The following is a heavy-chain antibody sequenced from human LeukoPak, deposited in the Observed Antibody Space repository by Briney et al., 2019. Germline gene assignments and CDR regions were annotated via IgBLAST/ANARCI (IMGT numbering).Heavy chain of an antibody. J-gene: IGHJ4*02. CDR1: GFTFSSYG. CDR2: ISGSGGST. D-gene: IGHD3-10*01. V-gene: IGHV3-23*01. Sequence: GGTLRLSCAASGFTFSSYGMSWVRQAPGTGLEWVSAISGSGGSTYYADSVKGRFTISRDNSKNTLYLQMNSLRAEDTAVYYCAKDRRHLPPFTMVRGVTTNNPDYWGQGTLVTVSS. CDR3: AKDRRHLPPFTMVRGVTTNNPDY.